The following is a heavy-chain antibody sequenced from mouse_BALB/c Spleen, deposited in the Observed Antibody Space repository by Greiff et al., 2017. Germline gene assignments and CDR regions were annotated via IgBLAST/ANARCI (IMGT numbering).Heavy chain of an antibody. Sequence: EVQLQQSGAELVKPGASVKLSCTASGFNIKDTYMHWVKQRPGQGLEWIGMIDPSNSETRLNQKFKDKATLNVDKSSNTAYMQLSSLTSEDSAVYYCARKRRYDDWFAYWGQGTLVTVSA. CDR3: ARKRRYDDWFAY. CDR1: GFNIKDTY. J-gene: IGHJ3*01. CDR2: IDPSNSET. V-gene: IGHV14-3*02. D-gene: IGHD2-14*01.